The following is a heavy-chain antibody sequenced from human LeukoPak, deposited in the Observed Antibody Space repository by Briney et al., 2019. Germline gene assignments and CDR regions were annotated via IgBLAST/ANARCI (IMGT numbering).Heavy chain of an antibody. CDR1: GFTFSSYW. D-gene: IGHD3-22*01. CDR3: ARVQYYYDSSGTIYYFDY. CDR2: IKQDGSEK. Sequence: GGSLRLSCAASGFTFSSYWMSWVRQAPGKGLEWVANIKQDGSEKYYVDSVKGRFTISRDNAKNSLYLQMNSLRAEDTAVYYCARVQYYYDSSGTIYYFDYWDQGTLVTVSS. V-gene: IGHV3-7*01. J-gene: IGHJ4*02.